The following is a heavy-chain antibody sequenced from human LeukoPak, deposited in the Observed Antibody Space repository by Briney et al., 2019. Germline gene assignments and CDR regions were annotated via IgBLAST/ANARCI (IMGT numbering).Heavy chain of an antibody. CDR2: ISYDGSNK. V-gene: IGHV3-30-3*01. CDR1: GFTFSSYA. CDR3: ARAFRGYSYGPNPFDY. Sequence: GRSLRLSCAASGFTFSSYAMHGVRQAPGKGLEWVAVISYDGSNKYYADSVKGRFTISRDNSKNTLYLQMNSLRAEDTAVYYCARAFRGYSYGPNPFDYWGQGTLVTVSS. J-gene: IGHJ4*02. D-gene: IGHD5-18*01.